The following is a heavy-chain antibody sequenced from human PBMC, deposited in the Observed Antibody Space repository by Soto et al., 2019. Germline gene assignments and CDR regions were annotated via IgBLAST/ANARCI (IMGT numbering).Heavy chain of an antibody. CDR2: SNHSEST. D-gene: IGHD2-8*02. J-gene: IGHJ4*02. CDR3: ARDNITGLVDS. CDR1: GGSFSGYY. V-gene: IGHV4-34*01. Sequence: QVQLQQWGAGLLKPSETLSLTCAVYGGSFSGYYWTWIRQPPGTGQEWMGESNHSESTNYNPSLKSRVTISVDTSTIQFSMNLTSVTAADTAVYYWARDNITGLVDSWGQGTPVTVSS.